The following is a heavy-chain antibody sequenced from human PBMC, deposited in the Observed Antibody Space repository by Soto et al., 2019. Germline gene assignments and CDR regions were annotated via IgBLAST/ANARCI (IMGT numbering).Heavy chain of an antibody. J-gene: IGHJ4*02. CDR1: ALTFSTFR. V-gene: IGHV1-69*13. Sequence: SVKVSCKASALTFSTFRISWVRQAPGQGLEWMGGIIPFFGTVRYSQKFEDRITITADESTNTVYMDLRSLTSEDTAIYYCAKSAPMDAGDKYYYDFWGQGALVTVSS. CDR3: AKSAPMDAGDKYYYDF. D-gene: IGHD4-17*01. CDR2: IIPFFGTV.